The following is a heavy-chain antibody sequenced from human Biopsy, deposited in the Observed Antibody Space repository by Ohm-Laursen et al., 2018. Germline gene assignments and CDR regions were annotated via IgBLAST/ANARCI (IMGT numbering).Heavy chain of an antibody. D-gene: IGHD3-22*01. Sequence: SLRLSCAAPGPIFSDNYMSWICQAPGKGLEWIAYISARDGVVYYADSVKGRFTISRDNTNNSLYLQMTSLRPEDTAVFYCARGKYKDFSSGLPRPYHYTLDFWGPGTTVTVSS. CDR2: ISARDGVV. CDR3: ARGKYKDFSSGLPRPYHYTLDF. V-gene: IGHV3-11*01. CDR1: GPIFSDNY. J-gene: IGHJ6*02.